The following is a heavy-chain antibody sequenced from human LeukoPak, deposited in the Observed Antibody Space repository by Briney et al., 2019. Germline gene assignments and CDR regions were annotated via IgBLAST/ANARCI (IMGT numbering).Heavy chain of an antibody. Sequence: GGSLRLSCAASGFTFSSYGMHWVRQAPGKGLEWVAFIRYDGSNKYYADSVRGRFTISRDNSKNTLYLQMNSLRAEDTAVYYCAAMATVVTLNDYWGQGTLVTVSS. CDR1: GFTFSSYG. CDR2: IRYDGSNK. V-gene: IGHV3-30*02. CDR3: AAMATVVTLNDY. D-gene: IGHD4-23*01. J-gene: IGHJ4*02.